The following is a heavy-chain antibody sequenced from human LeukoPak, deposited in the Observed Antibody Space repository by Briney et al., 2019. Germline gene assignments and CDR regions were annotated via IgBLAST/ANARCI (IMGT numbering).Heavy chain of an antibody. J-gene: IGHJ4*02. CDR1: GFTVSSNY. Sequence: PGGSLRLSCAASGFTVSSNYMSWVRQAPGKGLEWVSLIYSGGSTSYADSVKGRFTFSRDNSKNTLYLQMNSLSAENTAVYYCARDSVNWNDVGGLFDYWGQGTLVTVSS. CDR2: IYSGGST. D-gene: IGHD1-1*01. CDR3: ARDSVNWNDVGGLFDY. V-gene: IGHV3-53*01.